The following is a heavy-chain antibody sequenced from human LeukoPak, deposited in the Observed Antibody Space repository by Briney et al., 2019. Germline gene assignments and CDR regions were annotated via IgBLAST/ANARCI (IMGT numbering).Heavy chain of an antibody. D-gene: IGHD7-27*01. CDR1: GYTFIDHY. J-gene: IGHJ2*01. V-gene: IGHV1-2*02. CDR3: ETHWGSGWYFDL. CDR2: INPKSGDT. Sequence: ASVKVSCKASGYTFIDHYLHWVRQTPGQGFEWLGWINPKSGDTNYARDFQGRVTMTRDTSITTAYMDLSSLRSDDTAMYYCETHWGSGWYFDLWGRGTQVTVSS.